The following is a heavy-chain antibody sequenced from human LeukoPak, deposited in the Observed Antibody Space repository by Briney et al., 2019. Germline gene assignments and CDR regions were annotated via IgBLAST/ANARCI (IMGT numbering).Heavy chain of an antibody. D-gene: IGHD2-15*01. Sequence: GGSLRLSCAASGFTFSSYEMNWVRLAPGKGLEWVSYISSSSSTIYYADSVKGRFTISRDNAKNSLYLQMNSLRAEDTAVYYCASGRAGYCSGGSCYGSTYGAFDIWGQGTMVTVSS. J-gene: IGHJ3*02. CDR2: ISSSSSTI. CDR3: ASGRAGYCSGGSCYGSTYGAFDI. V-gene: IGHV3-48*01. CDR1: GFTFSSYE.